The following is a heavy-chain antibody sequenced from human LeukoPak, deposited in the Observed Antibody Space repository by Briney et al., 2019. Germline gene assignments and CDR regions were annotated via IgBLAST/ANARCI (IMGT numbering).Heavy chain of an antibody. D-gene: IGHD6-6*01. Sequence: KPGGSLRLSCAASGFTFSSYSMNWVRQAPGKGLEWVSSISSSSSYIYYADSVRGRFTISRDNAKNSLYLQMNSLRAEDTAVYYCAREAEYSSSFDYWGQGTLVTVSS. CDR3: AREAEYSSSFDY. CDR2: ISSSSSYI. V-gene: IGHV3-21*01. J-gene: IGHJ4*02. CDR1: GFTFSSYS.